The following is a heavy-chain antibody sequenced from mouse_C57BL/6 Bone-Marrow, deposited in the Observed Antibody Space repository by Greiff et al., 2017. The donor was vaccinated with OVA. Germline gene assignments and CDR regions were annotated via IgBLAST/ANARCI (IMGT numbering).Heavy chain of an antibody. D-gene: IGHD2-3*01. CDR1: GFTFSSYA. CDR3: ARDDVFAY. Sequence: DVKLVESGGGLVKPGGSLKLSCAASGFTFSSYAMSWVRQTPEKRLEWVATISDGGSYTYYPDNVKGRFTISRDNAKNNLYLQMSHLKSEDTAMYYCARDDVFAYWGQGTLVTVSA. CDR2: ISDGGSYT. J-gene: IGHJ3*01. V-gene: IGHV5-4*01.